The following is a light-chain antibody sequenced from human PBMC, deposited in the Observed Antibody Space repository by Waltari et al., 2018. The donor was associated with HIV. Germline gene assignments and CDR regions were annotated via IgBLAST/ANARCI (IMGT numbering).Light chain of an antibody. CDR3: QSADSNASLWV. CDR2: KDT. Sequence: SYELTQPPSVSVSPGQPARIPCPGDALPKQYAYCYQQRPSQAPVLVIYKDTERPSGIPERLSGSSSGTTGTLTIIGVQAQDEADYHCQSADSNASLWVFGGGTKLTVL. V-gene: IGLV3-25*03. CDR1: ALPKQY. J-gene: IGLJ3*02.